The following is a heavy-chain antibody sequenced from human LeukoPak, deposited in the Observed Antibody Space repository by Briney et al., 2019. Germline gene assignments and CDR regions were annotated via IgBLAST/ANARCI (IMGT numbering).Heavy chain of an antibody. V-gene: IGHV4-38-2*02. CDR1: GYSISSGYY. CDR2: IYHSGST. D-gene: IGHD3-3*01. CDR3: ARVPILRVSDAFDI. J-gene: IGHJ3*02. Sequence: SETLSLTCTVSGYSISSGYYWGWIRQPPGKGLEWIGSIYHSGSTYYNPSLKSRVTISVDRSKNQFSLKLSSVTAADTAVYYCARVPILRVSDAFDIWGQGTMVTVSS.